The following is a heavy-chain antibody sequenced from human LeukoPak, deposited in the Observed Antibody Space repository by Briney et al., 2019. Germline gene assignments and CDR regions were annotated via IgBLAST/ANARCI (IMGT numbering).Heavy chain of an antibody. Sequence: ASMKVSCKASGYNFNAHYIHWIRQAHGQGLEWMGWINPNAGNTDYSHKFQGRVTMTRDTSTTTVYMELDTVTSDDTAIYYCARGHYVWRSFEDFCGQGTLVIVSS. V-gene: IGHV1-2*07. CDR2: INPNAGNT. J-gene: IGHJ4*02. D-gene: IGHD3-16*01. CDR3: ARGHYVWRSFEDF. CDR1: GYNFNAHY.